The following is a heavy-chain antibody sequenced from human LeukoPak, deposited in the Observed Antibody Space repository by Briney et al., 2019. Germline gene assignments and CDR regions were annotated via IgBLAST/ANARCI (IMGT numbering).Heavy chain of an antibody. J-gene: IGHJ1*01. D-gene: IGHD6-6*01. CDR2: IYHSGST. CDR1: GGSISTYY. CDR3: ARGGAARLHFQN. V-gene: IGHV4-59*01. Sequence: SETLSLTCTVSGGSISTYYWNWIRQPPGKGLEWIGYIYHSGSTNYNPSLQSRVTISVDTSKNQLSLNLNSVTAADTAVYYCARGGAARLHFQNWGQGTLVTVSS.